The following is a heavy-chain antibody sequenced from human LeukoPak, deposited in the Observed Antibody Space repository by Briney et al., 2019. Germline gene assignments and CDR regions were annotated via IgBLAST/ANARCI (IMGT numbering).Heavy chain of an antibody. CDR3: ARGLSVVRGVIPPDY. V-gene: IGHV3-64*01. CDR2: ISSNGGST. Sequence: GGSLRLSCAASGFTFSSYAMHWVRQAPGKGLEYVSAISSNGGSTYYANSVKGRFTISRDNSKNTLYLQMGSLRAEDMAVYYCARGLSVVRGVIPPDYWGQGTLVTVSS. CDR1: GFTFSSYA. D-gene: IGHD3-10*01. J-gene: IGHJ4*02.